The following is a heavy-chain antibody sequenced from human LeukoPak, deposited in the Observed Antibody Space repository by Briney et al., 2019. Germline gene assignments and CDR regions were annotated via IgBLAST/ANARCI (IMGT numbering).Heavy chain of an antibody. D-gene: IGHD3-22*01. CDR3: ARGPYYHPSDAFDL. Sequence: GGSLRLSCGASGLIFTNFAFHWVRQAPGKGLEWVSVIWNDKNNKYYADSVKGRFTMSRDNSRNSLYLQMNSLRTEDTAVYYCARGPYYHPSDAFDLWGRGTMVTVS. J-gene: IGHJ3*01. V-gene: IGHV3-33*01. CDR2: IWNDKNNK. CDR1: GLIFTNFA.